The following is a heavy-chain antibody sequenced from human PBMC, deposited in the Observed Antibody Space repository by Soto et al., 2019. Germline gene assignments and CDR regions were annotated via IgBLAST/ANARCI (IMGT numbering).Heavy chain of an antibody. D-gene: IGHD3-10*01. J-gene: IGHJ5*02. CDR1: GGSISSGGYY. CDR2: IYYSGST. V-gene: IGHV4-31*03. CDR3: ARDSVVYYSSGSYRNWFDP. Sequence: QVQLQESGPGLVKPSQTLSLTCTVSGGSISSGGYYWSWIRQHPGKGLEWIGCIYYSGSTYYNTSLKRRVNIIVDTSKNQFSLKLSSVTAADTAVYYCARDSVVYYSSGSYRNWFDPWGQGTLVTVSS.